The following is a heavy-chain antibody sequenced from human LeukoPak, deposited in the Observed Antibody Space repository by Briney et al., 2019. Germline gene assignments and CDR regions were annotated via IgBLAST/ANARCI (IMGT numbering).Heavy chain of an antibody. V-gene: IGHV3-23*01. CDR1: GXTXSXXX. D-gene: IGHD4-17*01. J-gene: IGHJ4*02. Sequence: GXXLXXXXXAXGXTXSXXXXTXVRQAPGKXXEWVSAISISGDTTYYADAVKGRFTISRDNSKNTVYLQMNSLRAEDTAVYYCANEIRPNDYWGQGTLVTVSS. CDR2: ISISGDTT. CDR3: ANEIRPNDY.